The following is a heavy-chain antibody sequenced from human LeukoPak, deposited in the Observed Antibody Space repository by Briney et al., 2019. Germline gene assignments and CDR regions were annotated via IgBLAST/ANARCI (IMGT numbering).Heavy chain of an antibody. CDR2: INSGARKI. CDR1: GFTFSTYA. CDR3: AGDYCGGDCYAQ. J-gene: IGHJ4*02. Sequence: GGSLRLSCAASGFTFSTYAMNRIRQAPRKGLEWISFINSGARKIHYTDSVKGRFTLSRDKAKNSLYLQMNSLRAEDTAVYYCAGDYCGGDCYAQWGQGTLVTVSS. V-gene: IGHV3-48*03. D-gene: IGHD2-21*02.